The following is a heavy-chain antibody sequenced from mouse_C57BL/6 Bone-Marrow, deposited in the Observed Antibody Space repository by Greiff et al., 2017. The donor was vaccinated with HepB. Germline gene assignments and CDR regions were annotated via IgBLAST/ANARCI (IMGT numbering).Heavy chain of an antibody. D-gene: IGHD2-2*01. CDR1: GYTFTSYW. CDR3: ASGPVTDY. CDR2: IDPSDSYT. J-gene: IGHJ2*01. Sequence: VQLQQPGAELVKPGASVKLSCKASGYTFTSYWMQWVKQRPGQGLEWIGEIDPSDSYTNYNQKFKGKATLTVDTSSSTAYMQLSSLTSEDSAVYYCASGPVTDYWGQGTTLTGSS. V-gene: IGHV1-50*01.